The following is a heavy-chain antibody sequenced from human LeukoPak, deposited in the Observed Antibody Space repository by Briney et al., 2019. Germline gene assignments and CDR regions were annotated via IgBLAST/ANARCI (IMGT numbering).Heavy chain of an antibody. CDR1: GGSISSYY. J-gene: IGHJ4*02. Sequence: SETLSPTCTVSGGSISSYYWSWIRQPPGKGLEWIGYIYDSGSTNYNPSLKSRVTISVDTSKNQFSLKLSSVTAADTAVYYCARGRNYSTYFDYWGQGTLVTVSS. CDR3: ARGRNYSTYFDY. D-gene: IGHD1-14*01. V-gene: IGHV4-59*12. CDR2: IYDSGST.